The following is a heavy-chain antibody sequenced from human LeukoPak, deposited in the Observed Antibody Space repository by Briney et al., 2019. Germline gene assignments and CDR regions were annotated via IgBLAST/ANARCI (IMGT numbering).Heavy chain of an antibody. Sequence: GGSLRLSCAASGFTFTFSDYYMSWIRQAPGKGLEWVSYISSTGSSKYYADSVKGRFTTSRDNAKNSLYLQMNSLRAEDTAVYYCARDMYYGSGTPMQYGMDVWGQGTTVTVSS. CDR2: ISSTGSSK. D-gene: IGHD3-10*01. V-gene: IGHV3-11*01. J-gene: IGHJ6*02. CDR1: GFTFTFSDYY. CDR3: ARDMYYGSGTPMQYGMDV.